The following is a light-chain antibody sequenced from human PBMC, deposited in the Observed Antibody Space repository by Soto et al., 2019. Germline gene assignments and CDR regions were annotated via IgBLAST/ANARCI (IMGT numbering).Light chain of an antibody. J-gene: IGLJ2*01. CDR2: RNN. CDR1: SSNIGSNY. Sequence: QPVLTQPPSASGTPGQRVTISCSGSSSNIGSNYVYWYRQLPGTAPKLLIYRNNQRPSGVPDRFSGSKSGTSASLAISGLRSEDEADYYCAAWDDSLSGNVVFGGGTKLTVL. V-gene: IGLV1-47*01. CDR3: AAWDDSLSGNVV.